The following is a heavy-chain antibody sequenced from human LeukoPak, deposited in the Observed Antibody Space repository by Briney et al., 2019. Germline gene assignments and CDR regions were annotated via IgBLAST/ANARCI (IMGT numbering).Heavy chain of an antibody. Sequence: SSETLSLTCTVSDGSLYNHYWNWIRQPPGEGLEWIGYVFYTGSANYNPSLKSRVTMSVDTSKNLFSLKLSSVTAADTAVYYCARVVGGPYYYYYMDVWGKGTTVTVSS. D-gene: IGHD3-10*01. CDR3: ARVVGGPYYYYYMDV. V-gene: IGHV4-59*11. CDR2: VFYTGSA. CDR1: DGSLYNHY. J-gene: IGHJ6*03.